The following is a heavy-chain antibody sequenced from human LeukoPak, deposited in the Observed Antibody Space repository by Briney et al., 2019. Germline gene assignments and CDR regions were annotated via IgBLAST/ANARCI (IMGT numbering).Heavy chain of an antibody. Sequence: GASLRLSCAASGFSLSTYGVSWVRQPPGKGLEWVSGITGTGGSTYYADSVKGRFTVSRDTSKNTLYLQMNSLRAEDTAIYYCAKDHATAVAGFYYWGQGTLVTVSS. CDR3: AKDHATAVAGFYY. CDR2: ITGTGGST. J-gene: IGHJ4*02. D-gene: IGHD6-19*01. V-gene: IGHV3-23*01. CDR1: GFSLSTYG.